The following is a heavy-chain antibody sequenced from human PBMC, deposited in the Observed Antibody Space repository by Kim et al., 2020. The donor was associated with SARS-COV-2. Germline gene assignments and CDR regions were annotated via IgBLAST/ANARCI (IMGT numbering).Heavy chain of an antibody. V-gene: IGHV1-3*01. D-gene: IGHD6-19*01. CDR1: GYTFSNCA. Sequence: ASVKVSCKASGYTFSNCAIHWVRQAPGQGLEWMGFIHPGNGDTRYSQMLEGRVTMTLDTSANTVFMELSSLTPEDTAVYFCARDLLSVAGTFIYWGQGAL. CDR3: ARDLLSVAGTFIY. CDR2: IHPGNGDT. J-gene: IGHJ4*02.